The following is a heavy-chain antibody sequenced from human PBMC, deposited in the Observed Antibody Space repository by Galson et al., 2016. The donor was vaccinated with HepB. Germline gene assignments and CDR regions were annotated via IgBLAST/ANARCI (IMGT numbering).Heavy chain of an antibody. CDR1: GYTFSSYA. V-gene: IGHV1-18*01. Sequence: QSGAEVKKSGASVKVSCKTSGYTFSSYAIRWVRQAPGQGLEWMGWTGVFNGHTNYAQQFQARVNMTTDTSTNTAYMELRSLRSDDTAVYYCAISTSLTGSLYFDYWGQGTLVTVSS. D-gene: IGHD2-2*01. CDR3: AISTSLTGSLYFDY. J-gene: IGHJ4*02. CDR2: TGVFNGHT.